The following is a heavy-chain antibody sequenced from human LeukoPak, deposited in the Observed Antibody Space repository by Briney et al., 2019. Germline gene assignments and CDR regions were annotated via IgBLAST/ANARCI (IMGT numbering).Heavy chain of an antibody. D-gene: IGHD1-20*01. CDR1: GFTFSSYS. CDR2: ISSSSSYI. Sequence: GGSLRLSCAASGFTFSSYSMNWVRQAPGKGLEWVSSISSSSSYIYYADSVKGRFTISRDNAKNSLYLQMNSPRAEDTAVYYCARDRGPPITSYYYGMDVWGQGTTVTVSS. V-gene: IGHV3-21*01. CDR3: ARDRGPPITSYYYGMDV. J-gene: IGHJ6*02.